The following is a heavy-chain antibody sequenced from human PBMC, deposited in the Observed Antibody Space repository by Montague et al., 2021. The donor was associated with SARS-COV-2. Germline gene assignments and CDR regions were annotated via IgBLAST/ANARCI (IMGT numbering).Heavy chain of an antibody. CDR2: IYKNENS. D-gene: IGHD4-17*01. CDR1: GGSISSYY. J-gene: IGHJ4*02. CDR3: AGERDYRRNFDF. V-gene: IGHV4-59*13. Sequence: ETLSLTCTVSGGSISSYYWSWIRQTPGKGLEWIAYIYKNENSNYNPSLKSRVAISLDTSRSQIYLNMTSVTAADTAMYFCAGERDYRRNFDFWGQGALVSVS.